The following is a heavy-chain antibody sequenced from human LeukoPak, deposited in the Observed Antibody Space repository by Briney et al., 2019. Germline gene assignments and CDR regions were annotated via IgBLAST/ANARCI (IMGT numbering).Heavy chain of an antibody. CDR2: INSDGSST. D-gene: IGHD6-13*01. CDR1: GLTVNSNY. Sequence: PGGSLRLSCVASGLTVNSNYMSWVRQAPGKGLVWVSRINSDGSSTTYADSVKGRFTISRDNAKNTLYLQMNSLRAEDTAVYYCARANTGYSSSWYLFDYWGQGTLVTVSS. J-gene: IGHJ4*02. CDR3: ARANTGYSSSWYLFDY. V-gene: IGHV3-74*01.